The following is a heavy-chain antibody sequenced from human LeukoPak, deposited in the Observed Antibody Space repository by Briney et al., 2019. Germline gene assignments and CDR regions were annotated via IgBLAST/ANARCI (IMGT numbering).Heavy chain of an antibody. CDR2: ISSSGSTT. V-gene: IGHV3-48*02. D-gene: IGHD3-22*01. J-gene: IGHJ4*02. Sequence: SGGSLRLSCAASGFTFSSYSMNWVRQAPGKGLEWVSHISSSGSTTYYADSVKGRFTISRDYAKNSLYLQMNSLRHEDTAVYYCARKFVGSSGYFDYWGQGTLVTVST. CDR1: GFTFSSYS. CDR3: ARKFVGSSGYFDY.